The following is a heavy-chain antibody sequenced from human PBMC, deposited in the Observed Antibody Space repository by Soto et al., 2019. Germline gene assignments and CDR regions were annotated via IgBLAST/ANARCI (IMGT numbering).Heavy chain of an antibody. D-gene: IGHD2-8*01. Sequence: ASVKVSCKASGYRFTDYHIHWVRQAPGQGLEWLGRINPKSGGTSTAQKFQGWVTMTRDRSISTVYMELTRLRSDDTAVYFCARGHSTDCSNGVCSFFYNHEMDVWGQGTTVTVSS. V-gene: IGHV1-2*04. CDR3: ARGHSTDCSNGVCSFFYNHEMDV. CDR2: INPKSGGT. J-gene: IGHJ6*02. CDR1: GYRFTDYH.